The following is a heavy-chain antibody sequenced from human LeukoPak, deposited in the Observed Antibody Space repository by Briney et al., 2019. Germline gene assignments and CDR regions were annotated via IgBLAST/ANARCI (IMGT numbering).Heavy chain of an antibody. J-gene: IGHJ4*02. V-gene: IGHV1-69*05. CDR3: ARALHYYGSGSWGCFDY. Sequence: SVKVSCKASGGTFSSYAISWVRQAPGQGLEWMGGIIPIFGTANYAQKFQGRVTITTDESTSTAYMELSSLRSEDTAVYYCARALHYYGSGSWGCFDYWGQGTLVTVSS. CDR1: GGTFSSYA. D-gene: IGHD3-10*01. CDR2: IIPIFGTA.